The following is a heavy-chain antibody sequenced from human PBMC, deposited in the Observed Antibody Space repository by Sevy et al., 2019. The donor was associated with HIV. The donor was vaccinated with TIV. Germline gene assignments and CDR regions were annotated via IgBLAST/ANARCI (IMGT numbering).Heavy chain of an antibody. CDR3: ARSESVESAPFDY. CDR1: GVSLGADYY. V-gene: IGHV4-30-4*01. D-gene: IGHD5-18*01. Sequence: SETLSLTCSVTGVSLGADYYWSWVRQAPGKGVEWIAYYFHSGPFYYSPTLKSRLSISVDTTQDHFSLKLTSVTAADSVVYYCARSESVESAPFDYGGQGTPVTVSS. J-gene: IGHJ4*02. CDR2: YFHSGPF.